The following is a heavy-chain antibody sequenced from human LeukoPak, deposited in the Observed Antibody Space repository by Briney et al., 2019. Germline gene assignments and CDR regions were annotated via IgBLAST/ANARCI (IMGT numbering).Heavy chain of an antibody. D-gene: IGHD6-19*01. CDR2: IYYSGST. Sequence: SETLSLTCTVSGGSVSSSSYYWGWIRQPPGKGLEWIGNIYYSGSTYYNPSPKSRVTISVDTSKNQFSLRLSSVTATDTAVYYCARVSGQFYFYYYMDVRGKGTTVTISS. J-gene: IGHJ6*03. CDR3: ARVSGQFYFYYYMDV. CDR1: GGSVSSSSYY. V-gene: IGHV4-39*01.